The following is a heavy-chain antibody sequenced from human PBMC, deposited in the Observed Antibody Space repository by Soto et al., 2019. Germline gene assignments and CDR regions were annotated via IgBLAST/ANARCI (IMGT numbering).Heavy chain of an antibody. J-gene: IGHJ5*02. CDR1: GDTFANFG. Sequence: HLVQSGPEVKRPGASITVSCKTSGDTFANFGLSWVRQAPGQGLEWMGWIATYNNNKNYAQKFQGRLTLTTDTSTSTAYMEVESLRYDDTAVYYCARVVRGVVNWFDPWGQGTLVTVSS. V-gene: IGHV1-18*01. CDR3: ARVVRGVVNWFDP. CDR2: IATYNNNK. D-gene: IGHD3-10*01.